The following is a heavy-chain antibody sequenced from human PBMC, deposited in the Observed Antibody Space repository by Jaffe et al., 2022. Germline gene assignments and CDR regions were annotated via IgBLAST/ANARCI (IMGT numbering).Heavy chain of an antibody. Sequence: EVQLVESGGGLVEPGGSLTLSCAASGFTFSNAWMSWVRQAPGKGLEWVGRIKSKTDGGTTDYAAPVKGRFTISRDDSINTLYLQMNSLKAEDTAVYSCTSRYCSGDGCQGALAYWGQGTLVSVSS. J-gene: IGHJ4*02. V-gene: IGHV3-15*01. CDR2: IKSKTDGGTT. CDR1: GFTFSNAW. CDR3: TSRYCSGDGCQGALAY. D-gene: IGHD2-15*01.